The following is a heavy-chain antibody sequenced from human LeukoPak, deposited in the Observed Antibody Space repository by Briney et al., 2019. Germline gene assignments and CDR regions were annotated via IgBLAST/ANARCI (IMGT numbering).Heavy chain of an antibody. CDR1: GYTFIKHW. Sequence: GASVKVSCKASGYTFIKHWMHWVRQAPGQGLKWVGLINPTGSATLYAQKFQGRVTLTRDMSTNTDYMELRSLKSEDTAVYYCARDNSVGDIAWWFDPWGQGTLVTVSS. V-gene: IGHV1-46*01. J-gene: IGHJ5*02. CDR2: INPTGSAT. CDR3: ARDNSVGDIAWWFDP. D-gene: IGHD3-10*01.